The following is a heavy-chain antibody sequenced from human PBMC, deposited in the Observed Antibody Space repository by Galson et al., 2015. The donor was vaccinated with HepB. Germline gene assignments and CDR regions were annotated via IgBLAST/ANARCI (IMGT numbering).Heavy chain of an antibody. CDR3: AKDTRTGSGSYFLY. CDR2: ISYDGSNK. D-gene: IGHD1-26*01. Sequence: SLRLSCAASGFNFSSYGMNWVRPAPGKGLEWVAVISYDGSNKYSADSVKGRFTISRDNSKNTLYLQMSSLRAEDTAVYYCAKDTRTGSGSYFLYWGQGTLVTVSS. V-gene: IGHV3-30*18. J-gene: IGHJ4*02. CDR1: GFNFSSYG.